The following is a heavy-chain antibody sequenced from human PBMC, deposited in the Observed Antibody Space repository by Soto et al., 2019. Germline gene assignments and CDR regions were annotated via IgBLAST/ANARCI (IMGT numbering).Heavy chain of an antibody. Sequence: SGPTLVNPTETLTLTCTVSGFSLSNARMGVSWIRQPPGKALEWLAHIFSNDEKSYSPSLKSRLTITNDTSKNQLVLTMTNMDPVDTATYYCAHSLIGYYYDSSGSNWFDPWGQGTLVTVSS. CDR3: AHSLIGYYYDSSGSNWFDP. D-gene: IGHD3-22*01. CDR2: IFSNDEK. V-gene: IGHV2-26*01. J-gene: IGHJ5*02. CDR1: GFSLSNARMG.